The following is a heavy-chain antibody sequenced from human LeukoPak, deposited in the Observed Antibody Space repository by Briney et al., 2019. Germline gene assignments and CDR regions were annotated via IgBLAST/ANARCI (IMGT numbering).Heavy chain of an antibody. D-gene: IGHD1-26*01. CDR1: GFTFSSYN. J-gene: IGHJ6*03. Sequence: PGGSLRLSRAASGFTFSSYNMNWVRHTPGQGLEWVSSITSVSSHIYYADSVKGRFTISRDNAKSSLYLQMNSLRAEDTAVYYCARDPYSGSYGADYYYYMDVWGKGTTVTISS. CDR3: ARDPYSGSYGADYYYYMDV. CDR2: ITSVSSHI. V-gene: IGHV3-21*01.